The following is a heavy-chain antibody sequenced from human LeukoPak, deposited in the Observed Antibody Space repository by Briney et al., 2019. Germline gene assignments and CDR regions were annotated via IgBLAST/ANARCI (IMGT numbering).Heavy chain of an antibody. D-gene: IGHD3-22*01. Sequence: EGSLRLSCAASGFTFSNYWMTWVRQAPGKGLEWVANIRRDESNKYYVDSVEGRFTISRDNTKNLLYLQMNSLRAEDTAVYYCARDSNPYSSGYYFDAFDMWGQGTMVTVSS. V-gene: IGHV3-7*01. CDR2: IRRDESNK. J-gene: IGHJ3*02. CDR1: GFTFSNYW. CDR3: ARDSNPYSSGYYFDAFDM.